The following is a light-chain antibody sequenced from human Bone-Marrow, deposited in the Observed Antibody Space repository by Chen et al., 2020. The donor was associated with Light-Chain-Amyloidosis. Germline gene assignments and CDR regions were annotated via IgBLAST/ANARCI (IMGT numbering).Light chain of an antibody. CDR3: QQYFGTPLT. CDR1: QTVLYNSNNKNF. V-gene: IGKV4-1*01. CDR2: WAS. J-gene: IGKJ4*01. Sequence: DIVMTQSPDSLAVSLGEWATINCKSSQTVLYNSNNKNFLAWYQQKPGQSPKLLIYWASTREFGVPDRFSGSGSGTDFTLTISNLQAEDVAVYYCQQYFGTPLTFGGGTKVEIK.